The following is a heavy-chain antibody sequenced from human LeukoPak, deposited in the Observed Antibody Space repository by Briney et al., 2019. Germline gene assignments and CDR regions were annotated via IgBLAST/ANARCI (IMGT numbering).Heavy chain of an antibody. D-gene: IGHD3-9*01. CDR1: GFTFSGSD. CDR2: IIGSGRSS. Sequence: PGGSLRLSCAASGFTFSGSDMVWVRQAPGKGLEWVSAIIGSGRSSYYADSVKGRSTFSRDTSKNTLYLQMNSLRAEDTAVYYCATISEPTRAFDIWGQGTMVTVSS. J-gene: IGHJ3*02. V-gene: IGHV3-23*01. CDR3: ATISEPTRAFDI.